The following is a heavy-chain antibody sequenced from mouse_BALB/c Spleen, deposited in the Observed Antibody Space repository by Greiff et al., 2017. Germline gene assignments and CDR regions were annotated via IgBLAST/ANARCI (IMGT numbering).Heavy chain of an antibody. CDR1: GFTFSDYG. CDR2: ISNLAYSI. CDR3: AREYYGSSPAWFAY. J-gene: IGHJ3*01. V-gene: IGHV5-15*02. D-gene: IGHD1-1*01. Sequence: EVQLVESGGGLVQPGGSRKLSCAASGFTFSDYGMAWVRQAPGKGPEWVAFISNLAYSIYYADTVTGRFTISRENAKNTLYLEMSSLRSEDTAMYYCAREYYGSSPAWFAYWGQGTLVTVSA.